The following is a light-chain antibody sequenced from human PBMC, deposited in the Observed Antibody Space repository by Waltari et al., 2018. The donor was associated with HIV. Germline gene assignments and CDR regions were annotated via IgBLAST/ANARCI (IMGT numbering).Light chain of an antibody. CDR3: LAWDTSLSGWV. V-gene: IGLV10-54*04. J-gene: IGLJ3*02. CDR1: TDHIGYQG. Sequence: QAGLTQPPSVSTDLKQAATLTCKGNTDHIGYQGAARLQQHQGLPPKPLFYKNNDRPPGISDRFSASRSGDTASLTIGGLQPEDDADYYCLAWDTSLSGWVFGGGTHLSV. CDR2: KNN.